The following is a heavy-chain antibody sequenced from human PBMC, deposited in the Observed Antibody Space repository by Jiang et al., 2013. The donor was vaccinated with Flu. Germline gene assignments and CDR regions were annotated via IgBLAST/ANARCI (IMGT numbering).Heavy chain of an antibody. CDR2: IYPGDSDT. CDR3: ARRYSNSWYTGPLFDY. V-gene: IGHV5-51*01. J-gene: IGHJ4*02. CDR1: AYSFSNYW. D-gene: IGHD6-13*01. Sequence: RESLKISCKGSAYSFSNYWITWVRQMPGKGLEWMGIIYPGDSDTIYSPSFQDQVTISADKSINTAYLHWRSLEASDTAIYYCARRYSNSWYTGPLFDYWGQGTLVTVSS.